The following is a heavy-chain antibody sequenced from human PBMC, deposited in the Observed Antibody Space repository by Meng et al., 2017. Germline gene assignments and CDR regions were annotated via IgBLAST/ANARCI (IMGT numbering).Heavy chain of an antibody. Sequence: QVQLVRSGSEVNKAGASVKVSFKAAGYTFSSYAMSWVRQAPGQGLEWIGRINTNTGNPTYAQGFTGRFVFSLDTSVSTAYLQISSLKAEDTAVYYCAREPYGYFTDYWGQGTLVTVSS. CDR1: GYTFSSYA. D-gene: IGHD5-18*01. CDR2: INTNTGNP. CDR3: AREPYGYFTDY. J-gene: IGHJ4*02. V-gene: IGHV7-4-1*02.